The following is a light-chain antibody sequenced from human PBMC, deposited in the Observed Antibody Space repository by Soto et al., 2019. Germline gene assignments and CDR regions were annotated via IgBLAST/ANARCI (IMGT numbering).Light chain of an antibody. J-gene: IGKJ4*01. V-gene: IGKV3-11*01. CDR1: QSVGSY. CDR2: DAS. CDR3: QQRTNWLT. Sequence: EIVLTQSPATLSLSPGERATLSCRASQSVGSYLAWYQQKPGRAPRLLIYDASNRATGIPARFSGSGSGTDFTLTISSLEPEDFAVYYCQQRTNWLTFGGGTKVDIK.